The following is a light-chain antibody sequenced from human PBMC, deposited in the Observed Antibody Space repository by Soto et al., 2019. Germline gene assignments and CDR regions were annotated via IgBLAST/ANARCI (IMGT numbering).Light chain of an antibody. CDR1: SSDVGGYNY. V-gene: IGLV2-8*01. CDR3: SSYAGSNNLGV. CDR2: EVS. J-gene: IGLJ3*02. Sequence: QSALTQPPSASGSRGQSVTISCTGTSSDVGGYNYVSWYQQHPGKAPKLMIYEVSKLPSGVPDRFSGSKSGNTASLTVSGLQPEDEADYYCSSYAGSNNLGVFGGGTKLTV.